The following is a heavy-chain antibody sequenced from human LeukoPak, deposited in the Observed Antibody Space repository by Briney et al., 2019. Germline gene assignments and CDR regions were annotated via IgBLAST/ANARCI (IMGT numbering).Heavy chain of an antibody. D-gene: IGHD6-13*01. CDR3: ARQAETGRSSSSGFDY. J-gene: IGHJ4*02. V-gene: IGHV1-69*01. Sequence: SVKVSCKASGGTFSSYAISWVRQAPGQGLEWMGGIIPIFGTANYAQKFQGRVTITADESTSTAYMELSSLRSEDTAVYYCARQAETGRSSSSGFDYWGQGTLVTVSS. CDR1: GGTFSSYA. CDR2: IIPIFGTA.